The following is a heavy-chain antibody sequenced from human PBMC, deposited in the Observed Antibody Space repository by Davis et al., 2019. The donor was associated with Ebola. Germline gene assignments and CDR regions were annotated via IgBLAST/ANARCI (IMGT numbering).Heavy chain of an antibody. CDR2: INPRGKA. J-gene: IGHJ4*02. CDR1: GGSLSDYF. CDR3: ASPHQIRGMDCFDR. V-gene: IGHV4-34*01. D-gene: IGHD2-2*01. Sequence: PSETLSLTCAVDGGSLSDYFWGWIRQPPGKGLEWIGEINPRGKAKYNPSLKSRATLSIDTSRKQISLKLTSLTAADAAVYYCASPHQIRGMDCFDRWGQGTLVTVSP.